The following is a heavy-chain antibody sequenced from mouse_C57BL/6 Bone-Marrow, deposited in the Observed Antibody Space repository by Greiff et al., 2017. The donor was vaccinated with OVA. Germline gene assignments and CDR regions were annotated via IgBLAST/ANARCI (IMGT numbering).Heavy chain of an antibody. D-gene: IGHD2-12*01. Sequence: QVQLQQPGTELVKPGASVKLSCKASGFTFTSYWMHWVKQRPGQGLEWIGNINPSNGGTNYNEKFKSKATLTVDKSSSTAYMQLSSLTSEDSAVYYCARKNVSYHTYFDVWGTGTTVTVSS. CDR1: GFTFTSYW. V-gene: IGHV1-53*01. CDR2: INPSNGGT. J-gene: IGHJ1*03. CDR3: ARKNVSYHTYFDV.